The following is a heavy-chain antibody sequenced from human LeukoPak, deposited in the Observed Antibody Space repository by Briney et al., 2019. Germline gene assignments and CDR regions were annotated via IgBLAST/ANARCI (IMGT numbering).Heavy chain of an antibody. J-gene: IGHJ5*02. V-gene: IGHV4-39*01. CDR3: ATSEWNFAR. CDR1: GGSISSSSYY. Sequence: SETLSLTCTVSGGSISSSSYYWGWIRQPPGRGLEWMGSIYYSGSTYYNPSLKSRVTISVDTSKNQFSLKLSSVTAADTAVYYCATSEWNFARWGQGTLVTVSS. D-gene: IGHD1-1*01. CDR2: IYYSGST.